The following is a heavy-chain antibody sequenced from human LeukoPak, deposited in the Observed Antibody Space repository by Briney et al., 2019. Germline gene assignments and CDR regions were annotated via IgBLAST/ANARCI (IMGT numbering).Heavy chain of an antibody. D-gene: IGHD1-14*01. CDR1: GGSINSGTYY. J-gene: IGHJ4*02. CDR2: MYHDGRT. CDR3: ASDHKSITMRKGQYFDY. Sequence: PSETLSPTCTVSGGSINSGTYYWGWIRQPPGKGLEWIASMYHDGRTSYNPSLEGRVTISIDTSTNQFSLKLSSVTAADTAVYYCASDHKSITMRKGQYFDYWGQGVLVTVSS. V-gene: IGHV4-39*01.